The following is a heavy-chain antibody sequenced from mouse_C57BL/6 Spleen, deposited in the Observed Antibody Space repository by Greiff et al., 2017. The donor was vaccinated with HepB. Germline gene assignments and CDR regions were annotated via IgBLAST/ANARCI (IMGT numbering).Heavy chain of an antibody. CDR2: ILPGSGST. J-gene: IGHJ3*01. V-gene: IGHV1-9*01. CDR3: ARTGATVRFAY. Sequence: LVESGAELMKPGASVKLSCKATGYTFTGYWIEWVKQRPGHGLEWIGEILPGSGSTNYNEKFKGKATVTADTSSNTAYMQLSSLTTEDSAIYYWARTGATVRFAYWGQGTLVTVSA. D-gene: IGHD3-1*01. CDR1: GYTFTGYW.